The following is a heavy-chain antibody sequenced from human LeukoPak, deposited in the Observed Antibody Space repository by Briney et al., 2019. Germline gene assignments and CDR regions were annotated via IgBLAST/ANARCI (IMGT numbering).Heavy chain of an antibody. J-gene: IGHJ1*01. CDR3: ARHGTVAGPFQL. V-gene: IGHV4-59*08. CDR1: GGAIDNYY. Sequence: SETLSLTCTVSGGAIDNYYWSWIRQPPGKGLEWIAYVYYSGTINYNPSLESRVTISVDTSKNQFSLRLTSVAAADTAVYYCARHGTVAGPFQLWGQGTLVTVSS. CDR2: VYYSGTI. D-gene: IGHD3/OR15-3a*01.